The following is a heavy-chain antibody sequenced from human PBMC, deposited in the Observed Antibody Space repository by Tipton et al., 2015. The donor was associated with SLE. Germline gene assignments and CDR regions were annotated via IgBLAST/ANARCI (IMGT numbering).Heavy chain of an antibody. CDR2: IKQEGSEI. CDR3: ARDLRSGWYEGFDI. CDR1: GFTFNTYW. D-gene: IGHD6-19*01. Sequence: SLRLSCAASGFTFNTYWMGWVRQAPGKGLEWVANIKQEGSEIYYAASLKGRFTISRDNAKNSLYLQMNSLRVEDTAVYYCARDLRSGWYEGFDIWGPGTMVTVSS. J-gene: IGHJ3*02. V-gene: IGHV3-7*01.